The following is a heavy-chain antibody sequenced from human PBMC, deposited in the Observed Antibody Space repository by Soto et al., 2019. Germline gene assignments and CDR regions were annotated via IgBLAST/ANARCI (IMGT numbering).Heavy chain of an antibody. CDR3: ARGPGSPRYYNGMDV. Sequence: GGSLRLSCAASGFTLSNHDMYWVRQATGKSLEWVSAIGIGGDTYYPASVKGRFTISRQNAKNSLYLQMNNLRAGDTAVYYCARGPGSPRYYNGMDVWGQGTTVTVSS. V-gene: IGHV3-13*01. J-gene: IGHJ6*02. D-gene: IGHD3-10*01. CDR1: GFTLSNHD. CDR2: IGIGGDT.